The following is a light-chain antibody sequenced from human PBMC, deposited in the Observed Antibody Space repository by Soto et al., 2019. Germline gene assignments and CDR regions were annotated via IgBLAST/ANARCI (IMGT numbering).Light chain of an antibody. J-gene: IGKJ1*01. CDR2: DAS. CDR1: QSISSW. CDR3: QQYNSYSWT. Sequence: DIQMTQSPSTLSASVGDRVTITCRASQSISSWLAWYQQKPGKAPKLLIYDASSLESGVPSRFSGSGSGTEFTLNISSLQPDDFATYDCQQYNSYSWTFGQGTKLEIQ. V-gene: IGKV1-5*01.